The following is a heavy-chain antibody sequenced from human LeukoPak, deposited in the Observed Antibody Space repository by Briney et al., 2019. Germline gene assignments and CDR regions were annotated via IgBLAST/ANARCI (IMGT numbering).Heavy chain of an antibody. CDR3: ARGVRAPFDY. V-gene: IGHV3-7*01. Sequence: GGSLRLSCAASGFSLSNYWMRWVRQAPGKEREWVANINQDGSEKNYVDSVKGRFSISRDNAKNSLILQMNSLSDGDTAVYYCARGVRAPFDYWGQGTLVTVSS. CDR2: INQDGSEK. CDR1: GFSLSNYW. J-gene: IGHJ4*02.